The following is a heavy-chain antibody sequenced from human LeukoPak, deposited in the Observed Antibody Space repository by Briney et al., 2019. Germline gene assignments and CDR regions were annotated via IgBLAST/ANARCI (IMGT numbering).Heavy chain of an antibody. V-gene: IGHV3-23*01. CDR1: GFTFSNHG. D-gene: IGHD7-27*01. J-gene: IGHJ4*02. Sequence: GGTLRLSCAASGFTFSNHGMNWVRQAPGKGLEWLSGVSPPGGGTYYADSVKGRFTISRDDSKNTLSLQMNSLRVEDMAVYYCARDLAWGAFDYWGQGTLVTVSS. CDR3: ARDLAWGAFDY. CDR2: VSPPGGGT.